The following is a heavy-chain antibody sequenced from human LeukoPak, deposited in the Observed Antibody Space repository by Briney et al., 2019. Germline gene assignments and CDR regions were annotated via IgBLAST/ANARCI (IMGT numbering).Heavy chain of an antibody. CDR1: GGTFISYA. J-gene: IGHJ4*02. CDR2: IIPIFGTA. D-gene: IGHD5-12*01. Sequence: ASVKVSCKASGGTFISYAISWVRQAPGQGLEWMGGIIPIFGTANYAQKFQGRVTITADESTSTAYMELSSLRSEDTAVYYCARDSGYSGYDLAFDYWGQGTLVTVSS. CDR3: ARDSGYSGYDLAFDY. V-gene: IGHV1-69*13.